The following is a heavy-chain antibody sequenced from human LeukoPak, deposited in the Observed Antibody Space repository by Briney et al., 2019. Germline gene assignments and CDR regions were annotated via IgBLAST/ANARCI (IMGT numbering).Heavy chain of an antibody. CDR1: GYSFTNYD. Sequence: GASVKVSRKASGYSFTNYDINWVRQAPGQGLEWMGWMKPNSGDTGYAQKFQGRVTFSRNTSISTAYMELTNLRSEDTAVYYCARCDYDTTINPNWFDPWGQGTLVTVSS. V-gene: IGHV1-8*03. D-gene: IGHD3-22*01. J-gene: IGHJ5*02. CDR3: ARCDYDTTINPNWFDP. CDR2: MKPNSGDT.